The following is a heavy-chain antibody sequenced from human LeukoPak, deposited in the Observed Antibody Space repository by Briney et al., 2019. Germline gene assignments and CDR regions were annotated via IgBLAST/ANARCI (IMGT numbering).Heavy chain of an antibody. Sequence: SETLSHTCTVSRGSISSYYWSWIRQPPGKGLEWIGYIYYSGSTNYNPSLKSRVTISVDTSKNQFSLKLSSVTAADTAVYYCARVMVTDSFFVWFDPWGQGTLVTVSS. CDR3: ARVMVTDSFFVWFDP. CDR1: RGSISSYY. CDR2: IYYSGST. D-gene: IGHD5-18*01. V-gene: IGHV4-59*01. J-gene: IGHJ5*02.